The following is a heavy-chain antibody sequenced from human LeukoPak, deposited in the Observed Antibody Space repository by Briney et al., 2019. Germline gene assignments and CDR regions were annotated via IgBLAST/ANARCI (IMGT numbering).Heavy chain of an antibody. Sequence: PGGSLRLSCATSGFSFDTSAMRWVRQAPGKGLEWVAAVGGNNAGTFYADSVQGRFTISRDNSNNMLWLHMNSLRAEDTAVYYCAKPKVICSGGTCYMADAFDIWGQGTVVTVSS. D-gene: IGHD2-15*01. CDR2: VGGNNAGT. J-gene: IGHJ3*02. CDR1: GFSFDTSA. V-gene: IGHV3-23*01. CDR3: AKPKVICSGGTCYMADAFDI.